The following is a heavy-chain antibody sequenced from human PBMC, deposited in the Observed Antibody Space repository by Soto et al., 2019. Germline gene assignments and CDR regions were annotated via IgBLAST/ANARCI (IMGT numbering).Heavy chain of an antibody. CDR3: ARSGSVFLEWLHYGMDV. CDR2: ISYDGSNK. J-gene: IGHJ6*02. CDR1: GFTFSSYA. V-gene: IGHV3-30-3*01. Sequence: GGSLRLSCAASGFTFSSYAMHWVRQAPGKGLEWVAVISYDGSNKYYADSVKGRFTISRDNSKNTLYLQMNSLRAEDTAVYYCARSGSVFLEWLHYGMDVWGQGTTVTVSS. D-gene: IGHD3-3*01.